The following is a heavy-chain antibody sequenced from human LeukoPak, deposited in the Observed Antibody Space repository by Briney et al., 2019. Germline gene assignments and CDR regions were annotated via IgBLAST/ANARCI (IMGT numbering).Heavy chain of an antibody. D-gene: IGHD2-2*01. V-gene: IGHV3-30*02. J-gene: IGHJ3*02. Sequence: PGGSLRLSCAASGFIFSNYGMHWVRQAPGKGLEWVAFIRYDGSNKYYVDSVKGRFITSRDNSKNTLYLQMNSLRPEDTAVYYCAKIGYCSSASCLGDTFEIWGQGTMVTVSS. CDR1: GFIFSNYG. CDR3: AKIGYCSSASCLGDTFEI. CDR2: IRYDGSNK.